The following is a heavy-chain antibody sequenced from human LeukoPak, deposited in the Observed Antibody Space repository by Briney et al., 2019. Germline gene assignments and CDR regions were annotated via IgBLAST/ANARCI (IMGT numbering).Heavy chain of an antibody. CDR2: INADTGNT. Sequence: ASVKVSCKASGYTFTTYTMHWVRQAPGQRLEWMGWINADTGNTKCSQEFQGRLTITRDTSASTVYMDLSSLKSEDMAVYYCARSGGSRGTVTPPGDFWGQGTLVTVSP. D-gene: IGHD4-17*01. CDR1: GYTFTTYT. J-gene: IGHJ4*02. V-gene: IGHV1-3*03. CDR3: ARSGGSRGTVTPPGDF.